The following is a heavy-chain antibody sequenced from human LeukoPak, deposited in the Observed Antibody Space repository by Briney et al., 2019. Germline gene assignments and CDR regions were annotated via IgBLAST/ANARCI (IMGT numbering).Heavy chain of an antibody. Sequence: PGGSLRLSCAASGFTFSSYWMHWVRQAPGKGLVWVSRIKIDGSSTFYADSVKGRFTISRDNAKNTLYLQMTSLRAEDTAVYYCARLGARSGSYDYWGQGTLVTVSP. V-gene: IGHV3-74*01. J-gene: IGHJ4*02. CDR3: ARLGARSGSYDY. D-gene: IGHD3-10*01. CDR2: IKIDGSST. CDR1: GFTFSSYW.